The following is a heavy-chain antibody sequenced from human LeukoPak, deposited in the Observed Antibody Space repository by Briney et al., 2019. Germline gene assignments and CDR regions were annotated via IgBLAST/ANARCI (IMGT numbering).Heavy chain of an antibody. Sequence: SQTLSLTCTVSGGSISSGGYYWSWIRQPPGKGLEWIGEINHSGSTNYNPSLKSRVTISVDTSKNQFSLKLSSVTAADTAVYYCARGGSGSYYNVRSFDYWGQGTLVTVSS. CDR3: ARGGSGSYYNVRSFDY. CDR2: INHSGST. V-gene: IGHV4-30-2*01. J-gene: IGHJ4*02. CDR1: GGSISSGGYY. D-gene: IGHD3-10*01.